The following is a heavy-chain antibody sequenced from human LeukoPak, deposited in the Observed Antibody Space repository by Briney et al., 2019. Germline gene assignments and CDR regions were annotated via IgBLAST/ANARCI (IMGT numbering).Heavy chain of an antibody. Sequence: VASVKVSCKASGGTFSSYAISWVRQAPGQGLEWMGGIIPIFGTANYAQKFQGRVTITADESTSTAYMELSSLRSEDTAVYYCARGVAPSRGIAAAGTFGYYYYGMDVWGQGTTVTASS. CDR1: GGTFSSYA. V-gene: IGHV1-69*01. J-gene: IGHJ6*02. D-gene: IGHD6-13*01. CDR2: IIPIFGTA. CDR3: ARGVAPSRGIAAAGTFGYYYYGMDV.